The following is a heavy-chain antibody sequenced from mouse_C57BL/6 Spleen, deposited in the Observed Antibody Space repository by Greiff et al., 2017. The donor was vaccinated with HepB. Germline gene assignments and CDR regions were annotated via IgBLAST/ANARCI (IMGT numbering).Heavy chain of an antibody. Sequence: VQLKQSGPELVKPGASVKISCKASGYTFTDYNMDWVKQSHGKSLEWIGDINPNNGGTIYNQKFKGKATLTVDKSSSTAYMELRSLTSEDTAVYYCAREAHSNYYFDYWGQGTTLTVSS. CDR3: AREAHSNYYFDY. CDR2: INPNNGGT. D-gene: IGHD2-5*01. J-gene: IGHJ2*01. CDR1: GYTFTDYN. V-gene: IGHV1-18*01.